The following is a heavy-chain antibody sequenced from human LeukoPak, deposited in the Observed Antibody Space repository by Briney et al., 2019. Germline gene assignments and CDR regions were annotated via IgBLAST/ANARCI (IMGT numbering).Heavy chain of an antibody. Sequence: SETLSLTCTVSGGSISSYYWSWIRQPPGKGLEWIAYISDIGSINYNPSLKSRVTISLDTSKNQFSLKLSSVTAADTAVYYCARGVAYYYGSGYYYYYYGMDVWGQGTTVTVSS. CDR2: ISDIGSI. CDR1: GGSISSYY. V-gene: IGHV4-59*08. J-gene: IGHJ6*02. CDR3: ARGVAYYYGSGYYYYYYGMDV. D-gene: IGHD3-10*01.